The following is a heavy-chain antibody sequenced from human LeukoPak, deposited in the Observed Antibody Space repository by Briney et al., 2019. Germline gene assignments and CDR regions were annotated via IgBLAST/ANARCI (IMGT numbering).Heavy chain of an antibody. CDR3: ARERMTGDAFDI. D-gene: IGHD2-15*01. V-gene: IGHV3-30*04. Sequence: GGSLRLSCAASGFTFSSYEMNWVRQAPGKGLEWVAVISYDGSNKYYADSVKGRFTISRDNSKNTLYLQMNSLRAEDTAVYYCARERMTGDAFDIWGQGTMVTVSS. CDR1: GFTFSSYE. J-gene: IGHJ3*02. CDR2: ISYDGSNK.